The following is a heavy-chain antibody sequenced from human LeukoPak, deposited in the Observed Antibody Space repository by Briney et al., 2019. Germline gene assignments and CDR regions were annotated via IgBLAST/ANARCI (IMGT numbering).Heavy chain of an antibody. Sequence: SQTLSLTCTISGGSFSSGGHYWSWIRQHPGRGLEWIGFIYYTGSAYYNPSLKSRVTISVDTSKNQFSLKLNSATAADTAVYYCATRTTGRNNPFDFWGQGTLVTVSS. CDR2: IYYTGSA. V-gene: IGHV4-31*03. CDR3: ATRTTGRNNPFDF. D-gene: IGHD1-1*01. J-gene: IGHJ4*02. CDR1: GGSFSSGGHY.